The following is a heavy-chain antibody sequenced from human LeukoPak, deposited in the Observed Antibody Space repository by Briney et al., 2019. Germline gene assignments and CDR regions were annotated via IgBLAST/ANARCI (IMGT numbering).Heavy chain of an antibody. D-gene: IGHD6-19*01. CDR2: IYHSGTT. CDR1: GGSISSSYW. Sequence: SGTLSLTCAVSGGSISSSYWWSWVRQPPGKGLEWIGEIYHSGTTNYNPSLKSRVTISVDKLNNQFSLRLSSVTAADTAVYYCARDTTAVTSSAFDSWGQGTLVTVSS. CDR3: ARDTTAVTSSAFDS. V-gene: IGHV4-4*02. J-gene: IGHJ4*02.